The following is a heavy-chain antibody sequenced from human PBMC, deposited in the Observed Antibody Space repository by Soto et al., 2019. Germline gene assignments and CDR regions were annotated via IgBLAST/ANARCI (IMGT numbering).Heavy chain of an antibody. CDR3: ARNGLRANEGYGMDV. D-gene: IGHD3-10*01. J-gene: IGHJ6*02. Sequence: PSETLSLTCAVSGYSISSGYYWGWIRQPPGKGLEWIGSIYHSGSTYYNPSLKSRVTISVDTPKNQFSLKLSSVTAADTAVYYCARNGLRANEGYGMDVWGQGTTVTVSS. CDR1: GYSISSGYY. CDR2: IYHSGST. V-gene: IGHV4-38-2*01.